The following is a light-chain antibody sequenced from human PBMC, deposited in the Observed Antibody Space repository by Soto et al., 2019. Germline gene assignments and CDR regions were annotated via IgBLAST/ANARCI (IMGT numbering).Light chain of an antibody. CDR1: QSISNNF. CDR2: GAS. V-gene: IGKV3-20*01. Sequence: EIVLTQSPGTLSFSPGEGATLSCRASQSISNNFLAWYQHKPGQAPRLLIYGASNRATGIPDRFSGSGSGTDFTLTISRLEPEDFAVYYCQQYGSPITFGQGTRLEIK. CDR3: QQYGSPIT. J-gene: IGKJ5*01.